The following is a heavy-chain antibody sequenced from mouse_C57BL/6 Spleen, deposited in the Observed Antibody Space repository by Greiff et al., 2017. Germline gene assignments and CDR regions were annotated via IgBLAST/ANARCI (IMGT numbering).Heavy chain of an antibody. CDR3: ARNHDYDAMDY. J-gene: IGHJ4*01. CDR2: IYPGSGST. V-gene: IGHV1-55*01. Sequence: QVQLQQPGAELVKPGASVKMSCKASGYTFTSYWITWVKQRPGQGLEWIGDIYPGSGSTNYNEKFKSKATLTVDTSSSTAYMQLSSLTSEDAAVYYCARNHDYDAMDYWGQGTSVTVSS. CDR1: GYTFTSYW.